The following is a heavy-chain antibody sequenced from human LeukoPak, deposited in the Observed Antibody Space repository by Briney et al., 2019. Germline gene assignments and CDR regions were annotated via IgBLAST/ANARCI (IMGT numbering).Heavy chain of an antibody. Sequence: ASVKVSCKASGYTFTNHVITWVRQAPGQGLEWMGWISAYDGNTNYAQKLQGRVTMTTDTSTSIAYMEMRSLRSDDTAVYYCARVGSSGWFYFDYWGQGTLVTVSS. J-gene: IGHJ4*02. D-gene: IGHD6-19*01. CDR2: ISAYDGNT. V-gene: IGHV1-18*01. CDR1: GYTFTNHV. CDR3: ARVGSSGWFYFDY.